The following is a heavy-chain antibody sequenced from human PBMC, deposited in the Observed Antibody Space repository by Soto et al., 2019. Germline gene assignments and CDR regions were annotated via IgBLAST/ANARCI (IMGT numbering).Heavy chain of an antibody. D-gene: IGHD6-25*01. Sequence: QVQLVESGGGVGQPGRSLRLSCAASGFTFSSYAMHWVRQAPGKGLEWVAVISYDGSNKYYADSVKGRFTISRDNSKNTLYLQMNSLRAEDTAVYYCAKDRRPNYYYGMDGWGQGTTVTVSS. CDR2: ISYDGSNK. CDR1: GFTFSSYA. J-gene: IGHJ6*02. CDR3: AKDRRPNYYYGMDG. V-gene: IGHV3-30-3*01.